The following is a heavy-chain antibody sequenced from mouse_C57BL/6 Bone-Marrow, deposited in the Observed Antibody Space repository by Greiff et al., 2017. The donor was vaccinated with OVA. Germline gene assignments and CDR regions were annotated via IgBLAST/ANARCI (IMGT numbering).Heavy chain of an antibody. Sequence: EVQLQESGAELVRPGASVKLSCTASGFNIKDDYMHWVKQRPEQGLEWIGWIDPENGDTEYASKFQGKATITADTSSNTAYLQLSSLTSEDTAVYYCTTVFYYANYYYFDYWGQGTTLTVSS. CDR3: TTVFYYANYYYFDY. D-gene: IGHD2-1*01. CDR2: IDPENGDT. CDR1: GFNIKDDY. V-gene: IGHV14-4*01. J-gene: IGHJ2*01.